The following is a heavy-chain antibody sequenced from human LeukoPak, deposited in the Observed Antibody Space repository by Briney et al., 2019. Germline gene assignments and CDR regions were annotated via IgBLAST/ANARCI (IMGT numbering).Heavy chain of an antibody. J-gene: IGHJ4*02. D-gene: IGHD3-16*01. V-gene: IGHV4-4*02. CDR3: ARAQGDYFDY. Sequence: SETLSLTCAVSGGSISSSNWWSWVRQPPGKGLEWIGEIYHSGSTNYNPSLKGRVTISVDKSKNQFSLKLSSVTAADTAVYYCARAQGDYFDYWGQGTLVTVSS. CDR1: GGSISSSNW. CDR2: IYHSGST.